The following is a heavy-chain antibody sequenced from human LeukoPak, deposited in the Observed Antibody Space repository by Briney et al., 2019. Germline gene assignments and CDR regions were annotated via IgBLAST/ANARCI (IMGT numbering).Heavy chain of an antibody. J-gene: IGHJ4*02. Sequence: GGSLRLSCPASGFTFSGYWMHWVRQAPGKGLVWVSRINTDGSSTTYADSVKGRFTISRDNAKNTLYLQMNRLRVEDTAVYYCARGRITSSWYYFDYWGQGTLVTVSS. CDR2: INTDGSST. D-gene: IGHD6-13*01. CDR3: ARGRITSSWYYFDY. CDR1: GFTFSGYW. V-gene: IGHV3-74*01.